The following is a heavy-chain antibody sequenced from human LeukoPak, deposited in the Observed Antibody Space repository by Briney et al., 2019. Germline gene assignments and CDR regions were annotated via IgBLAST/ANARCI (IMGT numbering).Heavy chain of an antibody. V-gene: IGHV1-69*13. CDR3: ARDLDNSGWYVFDY. CDR2: IIPIFGTA. Sequence: GASVKVSCKASGGTFSSYAISWVREAPGQGLEWRGGIIPIFGTANYAQKFQGRVTITADESTSTAYMELSSLRSEDTAVYYCARDLDNSGWYVFDYWGQGNLVTVSS. J-gene: IGHJ4*02. CDR1: GGTFSSYA. D-gene: IGHD6-19*01.